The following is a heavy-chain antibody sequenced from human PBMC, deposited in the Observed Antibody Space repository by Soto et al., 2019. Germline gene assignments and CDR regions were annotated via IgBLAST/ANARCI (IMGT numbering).Heavy chain of an antibody. CDR3: ARDLWAEPELYYHGMDV. CDR2: IFYSGTT. J-gene: IGHJ6*02. D-gene: IGHD1-1*01. V-gene: IGHV4-30-4*01. CDR1: GDSISSADYY. Sequence: SETLSLTCTVSGDSISSADYYWSWIRQTPGKGLEWIGHIFYSGTTYYNPSLKSRLTISVDTSKNHFSLRLTSVTAADTAVYHCARDLWAEPELYYHGMDVWGQGTTVTVSS.